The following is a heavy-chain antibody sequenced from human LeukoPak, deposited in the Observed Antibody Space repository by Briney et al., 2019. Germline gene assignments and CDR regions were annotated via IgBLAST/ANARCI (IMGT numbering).Heavy chain of an antibody. CDR1: GYTFTSYY. D-gene: IGHD2-21*01. V-gene: IGHV1-46*01. CDR3: ARDDISRYYFDY. J-gene: IGHJ4*02. CDR2: INPSGGST. Sequence: ASVKVSCKASGYTFTSYYMHWVRQAPGQGLEWMGIINPSGGSTGYAQKFQGRVTMTRDTSTSTVYMELSSLRSEDTAVYYCARDDISRYYFDYWGQGTLVTVSS.